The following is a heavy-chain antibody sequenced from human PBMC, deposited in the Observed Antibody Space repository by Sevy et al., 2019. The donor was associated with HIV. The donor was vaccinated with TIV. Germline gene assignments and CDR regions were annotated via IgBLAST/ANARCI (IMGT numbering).Heavy chain of an antibody. J-gene: IGHJ3*02. Sequence: GGSLRVSCAASGFTFSSYTMNWVRQAPGKGLEWVSSIIISSNHIYYTDSLKGRFTISRDNAKNSVFLQMDSLRAEDMAVYYCAGRGGLTDDGLDIRGQGTMVTVSS. V-gene: IGHV3-21*01. CDR2: IIISSNHI. CDR3: AGRGGLTDDGLDI. D-gene: IGHD3-16*01. CDR1: GFTFSSYT.